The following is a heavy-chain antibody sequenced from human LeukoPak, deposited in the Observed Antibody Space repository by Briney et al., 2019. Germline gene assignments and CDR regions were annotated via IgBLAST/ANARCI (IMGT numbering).Heavy chain of an antibody. CDR1: GFTFDDYG. Sequence: GGSLRLSCAASGFTFDDYGMSWVRQAPGKGLEWVSGINWNGGSTGYADSVKGRFTISRDNAKSSLYLQMNSLRAEDTALYYCARPGGYSGSFGSFEGSCDYWGQGTLVTVSS. V-gene: IGHV3-20*04. D-gene: IGHD1-26*01. J-gene: IGHJ4*02. CDR3: ARPGGYSGSFGSFEGSCDY. CDR2: INWNGGST.